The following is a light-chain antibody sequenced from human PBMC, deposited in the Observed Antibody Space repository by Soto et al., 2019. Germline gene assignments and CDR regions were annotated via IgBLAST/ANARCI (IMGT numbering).Light chain of an antibody. Sequence: EIVLTQSPGTLSLSPGERATLSCRASQSVSSHYLAWYQQRPGQAPRLLIYGASSRAPGIPDRFSGSGSGTDFTLTISRLEPEDFAVYYCQQSGSSPPYTFGQGTKLEIK. CDR2: GAS. CDR1: QSVSSHY. CDR3: QQSGSSPPYT. V-gene: IGKV3-20*01. J-gene: IGKJ2*01.